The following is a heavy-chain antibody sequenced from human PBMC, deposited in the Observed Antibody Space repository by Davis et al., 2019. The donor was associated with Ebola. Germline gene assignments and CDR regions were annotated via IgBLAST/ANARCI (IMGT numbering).Heavy chain of an antibody. Sequence: ASVKVSCKASGYTFTSYGISWVRQAPGQGLEWMGWISTYNGNTNYAQKFQGRVTMTTDTSTSKGYMELRSLRSDDTAVYYWARDWSGYWGQGTLVTVSS. CDR2: ISTYNGNT. V-gene: IGHV1-18*01. J-gene: IGHJ4*02. CDR3: ARDWSGY. CDR1: GYTFTSYG. D-gene: IGHD3-3*01.